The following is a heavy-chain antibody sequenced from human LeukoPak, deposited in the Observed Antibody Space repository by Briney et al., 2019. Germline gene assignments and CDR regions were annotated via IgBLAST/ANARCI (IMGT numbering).Heavy chain of an antibody. V-gene: IGHV4-34*01. J-gene: IGHJ4*02. CDR2: INHSGST. Sequence: SETLSLTCAVYGGSFSGYYWSWIRQPPGKGLEWIGEINHSGSTNYNPSLKSRVTISVDTSKNQFSLKLSSVTAADTAVYYCARSRPRITMVRGDQGIDYWGQGTLVTVSS. CDR1: GGSFSGYY. CDR3: ARSRPRITMVRGDQGIDY. D-gene: IGHD3-10*01.